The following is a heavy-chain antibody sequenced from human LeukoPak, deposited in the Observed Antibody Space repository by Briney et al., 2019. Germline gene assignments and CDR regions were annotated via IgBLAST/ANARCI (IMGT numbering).Heavy chain of an antibody. V-gene: IGHV3-15*01. J-gene: IGHJ4*02. CDR3: TITIFGVVDFDY. CDR1: GFTFSNAW. CDR2: IKSKTDGGTT. Sequence: GGSLRLSCAASGFTFSNAWMSWVRQAPGKGLEWVGRIKSKTDGGTTDYAAPVKGRFTISRDDSKNTLYLQMNSLKTEDTAVYYCTITIFGVVDFDYWGQGTLVTVSS. D-gene: IGHD3-3*01.